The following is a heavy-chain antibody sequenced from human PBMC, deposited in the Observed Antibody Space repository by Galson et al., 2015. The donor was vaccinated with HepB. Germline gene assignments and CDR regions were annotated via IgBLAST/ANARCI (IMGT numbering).Heavy chain of an antibody. CDR1: GYTFTSYY. V-gene: IGHV1-46*01. CDR2: INPSGGST. CDR3: ARDPSRYGTVTSYYYYGMDV. Sequence: SVKVSCKASGYTFTSYYMHWVRQAPGQGLEWMGIINPSGGSTSYAQKFQGRVTMTRDTSTSTVYMELSSLRSEDTAVYYCARDPSRYGTVTSYYYYGMDVWGQGTTVTVSS. D-gene: IGHD4-11*01. J-gene: IGHJ6*02.